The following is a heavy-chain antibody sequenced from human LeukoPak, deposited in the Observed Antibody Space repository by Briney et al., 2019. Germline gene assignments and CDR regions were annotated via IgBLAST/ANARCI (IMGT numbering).Heavy chain of an antibody. V-gene: IGHV3-66*02. CDR2: IESSGTT. J-gene: IGHJ4*02. CDR1: GLTVSTTY. Sequence: GGSLRLSCAASGLTVSTTYITWVRQAPGKGLEWVSVIESSGTTHYADSVRGRFTISRDNSKSTVFLQMNGLRPEDTAVYYCGRITKWGQGTLVTVSS. CDR3: GRITK.